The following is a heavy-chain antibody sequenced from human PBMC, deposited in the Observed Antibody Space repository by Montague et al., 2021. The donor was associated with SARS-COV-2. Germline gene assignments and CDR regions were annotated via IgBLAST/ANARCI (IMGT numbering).Heavy chain of an antibody. V-gene: IGHV3-21*01. J-gene: IGHJ4*02. CDR3: AREENRYCSSTSCYYFDY. D-gene: IGHD2-2*01. CDR1: GFTFSSYS. CDR2: ISSSSSYI. Sequence: SLRLSCAASGFTFSSYSMNWVRQAPGKGLEWVSSISSSSSYIYYXDSVKGRFTISRDNAKNSLYLQMNSLRAEDTAVYYCAREENRYCSSTSCYYFDYWGQGTLVTVSS.